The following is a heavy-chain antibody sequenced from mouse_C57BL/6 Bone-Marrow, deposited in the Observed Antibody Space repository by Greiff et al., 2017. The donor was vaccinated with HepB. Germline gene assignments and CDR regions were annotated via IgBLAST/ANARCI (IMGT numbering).Heavy chain of an antibody. Sequence: QVQLKESGAELVKPGASVKISCKASGYAFSSYWMNWVKQRPGKGLEWIGQIYPGDGDTNYNGKFKGKATLTADKSSSTAYMQLSSLTSEDSAVYFCARPTYYGSSYHFDYWGQGTTLTVSS. D-gene: IGHD1-1*01. J-gene: IGHJ2*01. CDR2: IYPGDGDT. V-gene: IGHV1-80*01. CDR3: ARPTYYGSSYHFDY. CDR1: GYAFSSYW.